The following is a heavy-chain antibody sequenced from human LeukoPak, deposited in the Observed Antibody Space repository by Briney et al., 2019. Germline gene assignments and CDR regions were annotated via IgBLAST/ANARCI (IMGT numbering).Heavy chain of an antibody. CDR2: INPSGGST. D-gene: IGHD5-18*01. Sequence: ASVKVSCKASGQSLTGYFIHWVRQAPGQGLEWMGIINPSGGSTSYAQKFQGRVTMTRVTSTGTVYMELSSLRSEDTAVYYCARDNTAMVDYWGQGTLVTVSS. CDR1: GQSLTGYF. CDR3: ARDNTAMVDY. V-gene: IGHV1-46*01. J-gene: IGHJ4*02.